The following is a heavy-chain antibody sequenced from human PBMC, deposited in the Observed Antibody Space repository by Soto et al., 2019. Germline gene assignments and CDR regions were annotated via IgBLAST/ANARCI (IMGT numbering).Heavy chain of an antibody. V-gene: IGHV4-59*01. Sequence: LSLTCTVSGGSISSYYWSWIRQPPGKGLEWIGYIYYSGSTNYNPSLKSRVTISVDTSKNQFSLKLGSVTAADTAVYYCAREYPTTTYYYGMDVWGQGTTVTVSS. J-gene: IGHJ6*02. CDR3: AREYPTTTYYYGMDV. CDR2: IYYSGST. D-gene: IGHD1-1*01. CDR1: GGSISSYY.